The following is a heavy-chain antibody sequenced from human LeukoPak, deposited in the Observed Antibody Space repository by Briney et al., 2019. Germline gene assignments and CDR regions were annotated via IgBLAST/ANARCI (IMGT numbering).Heavy chain of an antibody. V-gene: IGHV4-61*02. J-gene: IGHJ3*02. Sequence: MSSQTLSLTCTVSGGSISSGSYYWSWIRQPAGKGLEWIGRIYTSGSTNYNPSLKSRVTISVDTSKNQFSPKLSSVTAADTAVYSCARASEITAPNAFDIWGQGTMVTVSS. CDR2: IYTSGST. CDR1: GGSISSGSYY. CDR3: ARASEITAPNAFDI. D-gene: IGHD3-16*01.